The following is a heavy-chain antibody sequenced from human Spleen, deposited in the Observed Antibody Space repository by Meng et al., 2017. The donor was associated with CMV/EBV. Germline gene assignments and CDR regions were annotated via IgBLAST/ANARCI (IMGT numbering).Heavy chain of an antibody. CDR2: IKRDGTEK. D-gene: IGHD3-9*01. CDR3: VRSFDR. Sequence: GESLKISCVVSGFTSSSHWMNWVRQAPGKGLEWVANIKRDGTEKNYVDSVKGRFTISRDNAQNSVFLQMDSLRVEDTAVYYCVRSFDRWGQGTLVTVSS. J-gene: IGHJ4*02. CDR1: GFTSSSHW. V-gene: IGHV3-7*01.